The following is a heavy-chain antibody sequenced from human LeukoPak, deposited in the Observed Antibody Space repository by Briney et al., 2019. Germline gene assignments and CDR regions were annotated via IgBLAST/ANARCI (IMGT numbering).Heavy chain of an antibody. V-gene: IGHV1-2*02. J-gene: IGHJ5*02. Sequence: GASVKVSCKASGFTFTGYYIHWVRQAPGQGLEWMGWINPNNGDTNYAQKFQGRVTMTRDTSISTAYMELSSLRSEDTAVYYCARLSSHYGDYKVDPWGQGTLVTVSS. D-gene: IGHD4-17*01. CDR1: GFTFTGYY. CDR2: INPNNGDT. CDR3: ARLSSHYGDYKVDP.